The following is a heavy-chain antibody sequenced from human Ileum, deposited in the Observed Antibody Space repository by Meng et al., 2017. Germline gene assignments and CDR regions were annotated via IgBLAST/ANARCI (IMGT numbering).Heavy chain of an antibody. V-gene: IGHV3-30*03. CDR1: GGSISSSN. J-gene: IGHJ1*01. Sequence: QGQVQESGHGLGEPSGTLSLTCAVFGGSISSSNWWSWVRQPPGKGLEWVAIVSYDGSSQYYADSVRGRFTISRDNSKNTLYLQMNSLRGEDTAVYYCARPVVVVTAIANLQHWGQGTLVTVSS. CDR2: VSYDGSSQ. CDR3: ARPVVVVTAIANLQH. D-gene: IGHD2-21*02.